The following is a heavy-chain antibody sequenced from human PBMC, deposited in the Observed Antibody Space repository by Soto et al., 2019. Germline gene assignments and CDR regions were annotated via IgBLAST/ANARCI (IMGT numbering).Heavy chain of an antibody. Sequence: SQTLSLTCAISGYSVPSNSAAWNLIRQSPSRGLEWLGRTYYRSKWYNDYAVSVKSRITINPDTSKNQFSLQLNSVTPEDTAVYYCVRTPASGTLDPWGQGSLVTV. V-gene: IGHV6-1*01. CDR1: GYSVPSNSAA. J-gene: IGHJ5*02. CDR3: VRTPASGTLDP. D-gene: IGHD6-13*01. CDR2: TYYRSKWYN.